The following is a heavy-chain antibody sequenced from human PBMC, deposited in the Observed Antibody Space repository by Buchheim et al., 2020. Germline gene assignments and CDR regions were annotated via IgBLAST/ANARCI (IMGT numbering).Heavy chain of an antibody. J-gene: IGHJ3*01. Sequence: QVQLQESGPGLVKPSQTLSLTCTVSGASISSGGYYWSWIRQLPGKGLEWIGYIYYSGSTYFNPSLKSRVTMSVDTSKSQFSLKLSSVTAADTAVYYCARGNAPMGALDLWGQGT. D-gene: IGHD3-10*01. CDR1: GASISSGGYY. CDR2: IYYSGST. V-gene: IGHV4-31*03. CDR3: ARGNAPMGALDL.